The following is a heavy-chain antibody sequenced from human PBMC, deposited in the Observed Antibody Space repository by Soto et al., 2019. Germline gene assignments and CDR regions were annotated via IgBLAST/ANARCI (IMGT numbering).Heavy chain of an antibody. CDR2: IIPIFGTA. J-gene: IGHJ4*02. Sequence: ASVKVSCKASGGTFSSYAISWVRQAPGQGLEWMGGIIPIFGTANYAQKFQGRVTITADESTSTAYMELSSLRSEDTAVYYCARALSSGWYSGYFDYWGQGTLVTVSS. D-gene: IGHD6-19*01. CDR1: GGTFSSYA. V-gene: IGHV1-69*13. CDR3: ARALSSGWYSGYFDY.